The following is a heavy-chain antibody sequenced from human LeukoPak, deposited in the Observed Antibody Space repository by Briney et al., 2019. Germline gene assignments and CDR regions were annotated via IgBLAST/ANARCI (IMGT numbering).Heavy chain of an antibody. CDR2: IKEDGSER. D-gene: IGHD5-24*01. J-gene: IGHJ4*02. CDR3: ARDGARDGYRRNDY. CDR1: GFTFSGYW. Sequence: GGSLRLSCVASGFTFSGYWMSWVRQAPGKELEWVANIKEDGSERYYADSVKGRFTISKDNAKSSVYLQMSSLRAEDTAVYYCARDGARDGYRRNDYWGQGTLVTVSS. V-gene: IGHV3-7*05.